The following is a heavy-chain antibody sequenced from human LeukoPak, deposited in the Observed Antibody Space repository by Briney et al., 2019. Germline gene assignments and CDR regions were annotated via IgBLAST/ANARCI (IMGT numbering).Heavy chain of an antibody. D-gene: IGHD3-10*01. CDR2: ISSSGSTI. V-gene: IGHV3-11*01. CDR1: GGSFSDYY. CDR3: ARGGYYGSGSYRGYYYGMDV. J-gene: IGHJ6*02. Sequence: LTCAVYGGSFSDYYMSWIRQAPGKGLEWVSYISSSGSTIYYADSVKGRFTISRDNAKNSLYLQMNSLRAEDTAVYYCARGGYYGSGSYRGYYYGMDVWGQGTTVTVSS.